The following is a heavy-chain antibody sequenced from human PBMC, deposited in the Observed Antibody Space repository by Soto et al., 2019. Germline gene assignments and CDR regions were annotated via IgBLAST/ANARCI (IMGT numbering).Heavy chain of an antibody. J-gene: IGHJ6*02. CDR3: ARDNVYYDISGYIPRYYGMDV. CDR2: INPNSGGT. CDR1: GYTFTGYY. Sequence: QVQLVQSGAEVKKPGASVKVSCKASGYTFTGYYMHWVRQAPGQGLEWMGWINPNSGGTNYAQKFQGWVTMTRDTSISTAYMELSRLRSDDTAVYYCARDNVYYDISGYIPRYYGMDVWGQGTTVTVSS. V-gene: IGHV1-2*04. D-gene: IGHD3-22*01.